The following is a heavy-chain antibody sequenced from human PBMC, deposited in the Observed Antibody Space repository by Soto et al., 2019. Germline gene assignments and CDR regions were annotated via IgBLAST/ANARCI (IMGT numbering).Heavy chain of an antibody. D-gene: IGHD2-2*01. J-gene: IGHJ4*02. Sequence: QVQLVESGGGVVQPGRSLRLSCAASGFTFSSYGMHWVRQAPGTGLEWVAVISYDGSNKYYADSVKGRFTISRDNSKNTLYLQMNSLRAEDTAVYYCAKDSHGYCSSTSCQIDYWGQGTLVTVSS. CDR1: GFTFSSYG. V-gene: IGHV3-30*18. CDR3: AKDSHGYCSSTSCQIDY. CDR2: ISYDGSNK.